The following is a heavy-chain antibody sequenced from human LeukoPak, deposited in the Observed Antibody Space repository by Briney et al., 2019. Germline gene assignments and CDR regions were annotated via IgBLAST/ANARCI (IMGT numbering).Heavy chain of an antibody. V-gene: IGHV1-18*04. D-gene: IGHD6-19*01. CDR2: ISAYNGNT. CDR3: ARGATRYSSGWNDY. CDR1: GYTFTGYY. J-gene: IGHJ4*02. Sequence: ASVKVSCKASGYTFTGYYMHWVRQAPGQGLEWMGWISAYNGNTNYAQKLQGRVTMTTDTSTSTAYMELRSLRSDDTAVYYCARGATRYSSGWNDYWGQGTLVTVSS.